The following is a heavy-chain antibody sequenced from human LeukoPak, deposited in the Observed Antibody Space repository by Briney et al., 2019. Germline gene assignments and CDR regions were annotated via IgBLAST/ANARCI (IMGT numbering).Heavy chain of an antibody. D-gene: IGHD6-6*01. CDR1: GFTFSSYS. J-gene: IGHJ5*02. CDR3: ARVLPQYSNTWNDH. Sequence: GGSLRLSCAASGFTFSSYSMNWVRQAPGKGLLWVSRINGDGSITSTADSVKGRFTISRDNAKNTLYLQLNSLRAEDTAIYFCARVLPQYSNTWNDHWGQGTLVTVSS. CDR2: INGDGSIT. V-gene: IGHV3-74*01.